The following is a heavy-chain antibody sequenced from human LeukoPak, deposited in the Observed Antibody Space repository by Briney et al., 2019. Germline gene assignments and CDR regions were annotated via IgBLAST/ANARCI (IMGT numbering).Heavy chain of an antibody. CDR2: ISSSSTYI. V-gene: IGHV3-21*01. D-gene: IGHD3-22*01. Sequence: GGSLRLSCAASGFSFSSYSMNWVRQAPGKGLEWVSSISSSSTYIYYADSVKGRFTISRDKAKNSLYLQMNSLRAEDTAVYYCAKTLTFYYDSSAYDAFDFWGQGTMVTVSS. CDR3: AKTLTFYYDSSAYDAFDF. CDR1: GFSFSSYS. J-gene: IGHJ3*01.